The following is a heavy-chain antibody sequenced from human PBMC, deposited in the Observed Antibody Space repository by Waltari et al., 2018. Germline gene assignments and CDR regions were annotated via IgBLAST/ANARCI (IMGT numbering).Heavy chain of an antibody. J-gene: IGHJ5*02. V-gene: IGHV4-4*07. CDR2: IYTSGST. D-gene: IGHD2-2*02. Sequence: QVQLQESGPGLVKPSETLSLTCTVSGGSISSYYWSWIRQPAGKGLEWIGRIYTSGSTNYNPSLKSRVTMSVDTSKNQFSLKLSSVTAADTAVYYCARDFCSSTSCYTGVGWFDPWGQGTLVTVSS. CDR3: ARDFCSSTSCYTGVGWFDP. CDR1: GGSISSYY.